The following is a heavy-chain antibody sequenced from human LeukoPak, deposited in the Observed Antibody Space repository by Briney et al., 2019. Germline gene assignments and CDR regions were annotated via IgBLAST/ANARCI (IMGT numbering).Heavy chain of an antibody. D-gene: IGHD6-19*01. CDR3: ARDGIAVAGYFDY. V-gene: IGHV4-61*01. Sequence: PSETLSLTCTVSGGSVSSGSYYWSWIRQPPGKGLDWIVYIYYSGSTNYNPSLKSPITISVDTSKNHFSLKMSSVTAAATAVYYCARDGIAVAGYFDYWGQGNLVSVS. J-gene: IGHJ4*02. CDR1: GGSVSSGSYY. CDR2: IYYSGST.